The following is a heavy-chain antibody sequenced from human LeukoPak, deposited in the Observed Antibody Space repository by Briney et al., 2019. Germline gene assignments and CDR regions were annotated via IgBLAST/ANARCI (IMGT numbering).Heavy chain of an antibody. Sequence: PGGSLRLSCVASGFTYSSYVMSWVRQAPGKGLEWVSSISNSGGSTYYADSVKGRFTISRDNSKNTLYLQMNSLRAEDTALYYCRSPPMVRGVIIDRDYWGRGTLVTVSS. J-gene: IGHJ4*02. CDR3: RSPPMVRGVIIDRDY. CDR1: GFTYSSYV. CDR2: ISNSGGST. D-gene: IGHD3-10*01. V-gene: IGHV3-23*01.